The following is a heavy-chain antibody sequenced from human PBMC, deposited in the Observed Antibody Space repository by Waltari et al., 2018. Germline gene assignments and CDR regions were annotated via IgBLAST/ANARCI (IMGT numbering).Heavy chain of an antibody. CDR1: GGSFSGYY. D-gene: IGHD3-22*01. Sequence: QVQLQQWGAGLLKPSETLSLTCAVYGGSFSGYYWSWIRQPPGKGLEWIGEINHSGSTNYNPSLKSRVTISVDTSKNQFSLKLSSVTAADTAVYYCARDGDSSGYYYYFDYWGQGTLVTVSS. CDR2: INHSGST. J-gene: IGHJ4*02. V-gene: IGHV4-34*01. CDR3: ARDGDSSGYYYYFDY.